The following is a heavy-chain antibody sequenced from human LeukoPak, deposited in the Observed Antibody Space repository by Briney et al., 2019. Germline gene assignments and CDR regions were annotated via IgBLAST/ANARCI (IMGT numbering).Heavy chain of an antibody. Sequence: GRSLRLSYASCGFTFDVYAMHWVRQAPGKGLEGVSGISWNRGSIGYADSVKGRFTFSRGNAKNSLYLQMNSLRAEDMALYYCAKDLRAYDILTGSGGLGYWGQGTLVTVSS. CDR1: GFTFDVYA. V-gene: IGHV3-9*03. CDR2: ISWNRGSI. CDR3: AKDLRAYDILTGSGGLGY. D-gene: IGHD3-9*01. J-gene: IGHJ4*02.